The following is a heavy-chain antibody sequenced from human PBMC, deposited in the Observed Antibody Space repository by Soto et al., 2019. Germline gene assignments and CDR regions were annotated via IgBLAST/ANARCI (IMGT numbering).Heavy chain of an antibody. CDR3: GNGLENHYNYDY. CDR1: GFTFSNHV. V-gene: IGHV3-23*01. CDR2: INSRGDNT. J-gene: IGHJ4*02. D-gene: IGHD3-16*01. Sequence: GGSLRLSCAASGFTFSNHVMSWVRQAPGKWPEWVSSINSRGDNTYYAGSVRGRFTISRDNSKSTLYLQMNSLRAEDTAVYYCGNGLENHYNYDYWGQGTLVTVSS.